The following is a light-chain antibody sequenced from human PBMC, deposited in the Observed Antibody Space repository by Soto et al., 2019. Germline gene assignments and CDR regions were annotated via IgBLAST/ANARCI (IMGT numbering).Light chain of an antibody. CDR1: SSNIGAGYD. J-gene: IGLJ1*01. V-gene: IGLV1-40*01. CDR2: GNS. Sequence: QSVLTQPPSVSGAPGQRVTISCTGSSSNIGAGYDVNWYQQLPRTAPKLLIFGNSNRPSGVPDRFSGPKSGTSSSLAITGLQAEDEADYYCQSYDGSLSYVFGTGTKVTVL. CDR3: QSYDGSLSYV.